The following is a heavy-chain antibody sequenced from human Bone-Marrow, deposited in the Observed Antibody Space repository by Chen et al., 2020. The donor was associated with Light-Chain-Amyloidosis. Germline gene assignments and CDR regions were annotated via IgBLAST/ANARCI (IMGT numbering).Heavy chain of an antibody. J-gene: IGHJ5*02. Sequence: QVQLQESGPGLVKASQTLSLTCSVSGGSISSGSFYWTWIRQHPGKGLEWIGYISYSGSTYYNPSLKSRVTISVDTSKNQFSLRLSSVTAADTAVFYCARAAIGSSPLVRWFDPWGQGTLVTVSS. D-gene: IGHD6-6*01. CDR1: GGSISSGSFY. V-gene: IGHV4-31*03. CDR3: ARAAIGSSPLVRWFDP. CDR2: ISYSGST.